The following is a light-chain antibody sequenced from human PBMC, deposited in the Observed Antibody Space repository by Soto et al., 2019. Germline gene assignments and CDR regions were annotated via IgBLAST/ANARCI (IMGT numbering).Light chain of an antibody. V-gene: IGKV1-39*01. Sequence: DIQMTQSPSSLSASVGDRVTITCRASQSISSYLNWYQQKPGKAPKLLIYAASSLQSGVPSRFSGSGSGTDFTLPISSLKPEDFEIYYSQQIYSTPLTFGGGPRGDTK. CDR3: QQIYSTPLT. CDR1: QSISSY. J-gene: IGKJ4*01. CDR2: AAS.